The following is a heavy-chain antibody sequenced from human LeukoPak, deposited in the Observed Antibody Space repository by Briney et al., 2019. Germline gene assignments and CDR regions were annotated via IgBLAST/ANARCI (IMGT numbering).Heavy chain of an antibody. CDR2: IYYSGST. V-gene: IGHV4-31*03. CDR1: GGSISSGGYY. J-gene: IGHJ4*02. Sequence: SETLSLTCTVSGGSISSGGYYWSWIRQHPGKGLEWIGYIYYSGSTYYNPSLKSRVTISVDTSKNQFSLKLSSVTAAHTAVYYCARFLDFWSGYSSFDYWGQGTLVTVSS. CDR3: ARFLDFWSGYSSFDY. D-gene: IGHD3-3*01.